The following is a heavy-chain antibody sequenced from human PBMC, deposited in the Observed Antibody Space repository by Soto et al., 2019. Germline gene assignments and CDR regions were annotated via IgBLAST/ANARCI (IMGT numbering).Heavy chain of an antibody. CDR3: ARAAIGGSSGPGDY. CDR2: IYHSGST. Sequence: QVQLQESGPGLVKPSGTLSLTCSVSVGSISSSNWWSWVLHPPGKGMELIVEIYHSGSTNYNPSLKSRATISVVKSKTQFSRRMSSVPAADTAVYYCARAAIGGSSGPGDYWCKGTLVTVSS. D-gene: IGHD6-13*01. J-gene: IGHJ4*02. V-gene: IGHV4-4*02. CDR1: VGSISSSNW.